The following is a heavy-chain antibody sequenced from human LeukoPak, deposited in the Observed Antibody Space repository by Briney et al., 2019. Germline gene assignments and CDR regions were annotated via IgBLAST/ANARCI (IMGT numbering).Heavy chain of an antibody. J-gene: IGHJ3*02. CDR2: IYTSGST. D-gene: IGHD3-22*01. Sequence: SETLSLTCAVSGGSISNYYWSWIRQPAGKGLEWIGRIYTSGSTNYNPSLKSRVTMSVDTSKNQFSLKLSSATAADTAVYFCARDSGAYYYDSSDYYRDAFDIWGQGQWSPSLQ. V-gene: IGHV4-4*07. CDR1: GGSISNYY. CDR3: ARDSGAYYYDSSDYYRDAFDI.